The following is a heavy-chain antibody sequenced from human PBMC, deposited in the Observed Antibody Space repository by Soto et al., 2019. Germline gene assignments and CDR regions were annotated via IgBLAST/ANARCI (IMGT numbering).Heavy chain of an antibody. CDR2: IYYSGST. V-gene: IGHV4-39*01. Sequence: TSETLSLTCTVSGGSISSSSYYWGWIRQPPGKGLEWIGSIYYSGSTYYNPSLKSRVTISVDTSKNQFSLKLSSVTAADTAVYYCARHGQYCSGGSCYSGLYNWFDPWGQGTLVTVSS. J-gene: IGHJ5*02. CDR1: GGSISSSSYY. D-gene: IGHD2-15*01. CDR3: ARHGQYCSGGSCYSGLYNWFDP.